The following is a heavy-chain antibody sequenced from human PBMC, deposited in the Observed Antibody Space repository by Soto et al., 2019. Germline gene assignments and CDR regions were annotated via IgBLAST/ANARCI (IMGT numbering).Heavy chain of an antibody. CDR1: GGSVSDKTYY. D-gene: IGHD4-17*01. V-gene: IGHV4-61*01. CDR2: VYYSGTT. J-gene: IGHJ4*02. Sequence: NPSETLSLTCSVSGGSVSDKTYYWSWIRQPPGKRLEWIGYVYYSGTTNYNPSLKSRVTISVDLSKNRFSLRLSSVTTADTALYYCARTTAVPNTLRSRSFFDYWGQGTLVTVSS. CDR3: ARTTAVPNTLRSRSFFDY.